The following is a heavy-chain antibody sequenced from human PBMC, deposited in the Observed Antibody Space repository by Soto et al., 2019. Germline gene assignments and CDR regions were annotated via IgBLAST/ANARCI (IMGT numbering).Heavy chain of an antibody. D-gene: IGHD3-16*01. J-gene: IGHJ6*02. Sequence: GASVKVSCKASGYTFTSYDINWVRQATGQGLEWMGWMNPNSGNTGYAQKFQGRVTMTRNTSISTAYMELSSLRSEDTAVYYCARGGSEYSRVGVGNYYYYGMDVWGQGTTVTVSS. CDR2: MNPNSGNT. CDR1: GYTFTSYD. V-gene: IGHV1-8*01. CDR3: ARGGSEYSRVGVGNYYYYGMDV.